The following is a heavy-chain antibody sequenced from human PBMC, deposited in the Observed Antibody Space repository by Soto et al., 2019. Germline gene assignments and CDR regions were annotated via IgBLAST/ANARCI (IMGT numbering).Heavy chain of an antibody. CDR1: GGSIRSYY. V-gene: IGHV4-59*12. J-gene: IGHJ6*02. D-gene: IGHD2-2*02. CDR3: ARERVVLVRAAVRVWDDYQYYGLDV. Sequence: SETLSLTCSVSGGSIRSYYWSWIRQSPEKGLEWIGYFYHSGNSNYNPSLKSRVTISVDTSKSQLSLSLRSVTAADTAVYYCARERVVLVRAAVRVWDDYQYYGLDVWGQGTTVTVSS. CDR2: FYHSGNS.